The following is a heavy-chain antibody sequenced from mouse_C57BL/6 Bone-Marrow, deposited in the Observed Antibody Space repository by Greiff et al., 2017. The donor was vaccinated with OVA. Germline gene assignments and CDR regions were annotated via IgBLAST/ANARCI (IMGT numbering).Heavy chain of an antibody. J-gene: IGHJ3*01. D-gene: IGHD2-2*01. CDR1: GYTFTDYY. Sequence: VQLQQSGPELVKPGASVKISCKASGYTFTDYYINWVKQRPGQGLEWIGWIFPGSGSTYYNEKFKGKATLTVDKSSSTAYMELRSLTSEDSAVYYCGWGGYAWFAYWGQGTLVTVSA. CDR2: IFPGSGST. CDR3: GWGGYAWFAY. V-gene: IGHV1-75*01.